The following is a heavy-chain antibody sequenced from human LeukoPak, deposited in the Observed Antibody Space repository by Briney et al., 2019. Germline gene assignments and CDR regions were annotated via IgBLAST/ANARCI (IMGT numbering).Heavy chain of an antibody. CDR3: AREMGDREFYFDY. J-gene: IGHJ4*02. Sequence: SVKVSCKASGGTLSNFAFSWVRQAPGQGLQWVGRIIPIVDVTSYAQNFKGRVTITADESTTTAYMGLSSLRSEDTAVYYCAREMGDREFYFDYWGQGTLVTVSS. CDR2: IIPIVDVT. V-gene: IGHV1-69*04. CDR1: GGTLSNFA. D-gene: IGHD3-10*01.